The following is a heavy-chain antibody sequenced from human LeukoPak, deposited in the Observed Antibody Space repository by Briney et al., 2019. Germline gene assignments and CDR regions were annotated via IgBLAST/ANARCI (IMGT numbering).Heavy chain of an antibody. CDR1: GFTFDDYA. D-gene: IGHD3-10*01. J-gene: IGHJ4*02. CDR2: ISWNSGSI. V-gene: IGHV3-9*01. CDR3: AKESPMVRGVFDY. Sequence: PGRSLRLSCAASGFTFDDYAMHWVRQAPGKGLEWVSGISWNSGSIGYADSVKGRFTISRDNAKNSLYLQMNSLRAEDTALYYCAKESPMVRGVFDYWGQGTLVTVSS.